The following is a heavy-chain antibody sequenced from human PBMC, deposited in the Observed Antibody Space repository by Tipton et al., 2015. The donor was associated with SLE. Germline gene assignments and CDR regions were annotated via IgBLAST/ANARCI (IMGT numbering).Heavy chain of an antibody. CDR3: ARISSGNYCLDY. CDR2: ISSSAITT. Sequence: SLRLSCAVSGFTFSGYYMSWIRQAPGKGLVWVSQISSSAITTYYADSVKGRFTVSRDNARNSLYLQMNSLRVEDTAVYHCARISSGNYCLDYWGQGTLVTVSS. J-gene: IGHJ4*02. D-gene: IGHD3-10*01. CDR1: GFTFSGYY. V-gene: IGHV3-11*04.